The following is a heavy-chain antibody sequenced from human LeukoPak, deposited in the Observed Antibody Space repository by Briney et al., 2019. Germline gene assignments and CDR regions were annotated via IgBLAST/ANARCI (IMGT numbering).Heavy chain of an antibody. V-gene: IGHV3-74*01. Sequence: GGSLRLSCAASGFTFTSYWMHWVRQAPGKGLVWVSRINSDGSRTSYADSVKGRSTISRDNAKNTLYLQMNSLRAEDTAVYYCARDPSSVVVAATGGMDVWGQGTTVTVSS. D-gene: IGHD2-15*01. J-gene: IGHJ6*02. CDR2: INSDGSRT. CDR3: ARDPSSVVVAATGGMDV. CDR1: GFTFTSYW.